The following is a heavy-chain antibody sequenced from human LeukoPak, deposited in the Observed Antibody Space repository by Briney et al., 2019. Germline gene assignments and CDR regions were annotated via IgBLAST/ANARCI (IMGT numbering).Heavy chain of an antibody. J-gene: IGHJ3*02. CDR2: IYYSGST. CDR1: GGSISSYY. Sequence: SETLSLTCTVSGGSISSYYWSWIRQPPGKGLEWIGYIYYSGSTNYNPSLKSRVTISVDTSKNQFSLKLSSVTAADTAVYYCARHQSYYYDSSGYCFDIWGQGTMVTVSS. D-gene: IGHD3-22*01. CDR3: ARHQSYYYDSSGYCFDI. V-gene: IGHV4-59*08.